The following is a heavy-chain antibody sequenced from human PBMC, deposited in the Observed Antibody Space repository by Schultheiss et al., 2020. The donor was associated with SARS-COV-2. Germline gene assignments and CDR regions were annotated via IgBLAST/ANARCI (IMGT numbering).Heavy chain of an antibody. J-gene: IGHJ4*02. Sequence: SQTLSLTCTVSGGSISSGDYYWSWIRQPPGKGLEWIGYIYYSGSTNYNPSLKSRVTISVDTSKNQFSLKLSSVTAADTAVYYCARVRIAARSNFDYWGQGTLVTVSS. CDR1: GGSISSGDYY. CDR3: ARVRIAARSNFDY. D-gene: IGHD6-6*01. V-gene: IGHV4-61*08. CDR2: IYYSGST.